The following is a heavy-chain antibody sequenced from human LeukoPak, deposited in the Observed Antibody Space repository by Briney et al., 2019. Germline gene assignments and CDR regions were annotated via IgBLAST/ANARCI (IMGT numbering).Heavy chain of an antibody. CDR3: ARAVIVGATNNWFDP. CDR1: GFTFSSYA. CDR2: ISGSGGRT. V-gene: IGHV3-23*01. J-gene: IGHJ5*02. D-gene: IGHD1-26*01. Sequence: GGSLRLSCAASGFTFSSYAMSWVRQAPGKGLEWVSVISGSGGRTYYADSVKGRFTISRDNSKNTLYLQMGSLRAEDMAVYYCARAVIVGATNNWFDPWGQGTLVTVSS.